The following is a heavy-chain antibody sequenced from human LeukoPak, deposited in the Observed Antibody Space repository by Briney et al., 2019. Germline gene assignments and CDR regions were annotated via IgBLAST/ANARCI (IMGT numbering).Heavy chain of an antibody. CDR2: ISSNGGST. J-gene: IGHJ4*02. D-gene: IGHD6-19*01. Sequence: GGSLRLSCSASGFTFSSYAMHWVRQAPGKGLEYVSAISSNGGSTYYADSVKGRFTISRDNSKNTLYLQMSSLRAEDTAMYYCVKDRVSSGWHYWGQGTLVTVSS. CDR1: GFTFSSYA. V-gene: IGHV3-64D*06. CDR3: VKDRVSSGWHY.